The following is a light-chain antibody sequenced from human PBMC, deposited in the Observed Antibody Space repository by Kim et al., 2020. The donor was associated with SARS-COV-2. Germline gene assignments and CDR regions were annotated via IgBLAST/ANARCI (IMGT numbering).Light chain of an antibody. CDR1: QSVSSNY. V-gene: IGKV3-20*01. CDR2: GAS. J-gene: IGKJ1*01. Sequence: EIVLTQSPGTLSLSPGERVTLSCRASQSVSSNYLAWYQQKPGQAPRLLIHGASNRATGIPARFSGSGSGTDFTLTISRLEPEDFAVYFCQQYGASPWTFGQGTKVDIK. CDR3: QQYGASPWT.